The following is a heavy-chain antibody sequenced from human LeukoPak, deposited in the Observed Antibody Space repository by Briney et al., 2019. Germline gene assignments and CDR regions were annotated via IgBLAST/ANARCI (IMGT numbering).Heavy chain of an antibody. Sequence: PSETLSLTCTVSGGSISSYYWSWIRQPPGKGLEWIGYIYYSGSTNYNPSLKSRVTISVDTSKNQFPLKLSSVTAADTAVYYCARGQQWDDAFDIWGQGTMVTVSS. D-gene: IGHD6-19*01. V-gene: IGHV4-59*01. CDR1: GGSISSYY. CDR2: IYYSGST. CDR3: ARGQQWDDAFDI. J-gene: IGHJ3*02.